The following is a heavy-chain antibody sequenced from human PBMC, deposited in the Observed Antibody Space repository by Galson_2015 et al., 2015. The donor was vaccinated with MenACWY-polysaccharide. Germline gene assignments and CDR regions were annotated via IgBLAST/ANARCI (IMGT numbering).Heavy chain of an antibody. Sequence: PALVTPTQTLTLTCTFSGFSLTTGGVGVAWLRQPPGKALEWLALIYWNDDDHYSPSVKSRLIITKDTSKHQVVLTMTNMDPVDTATYYCAHSRGGILVPFDYWGQGILVTVAS. CDR3: AHSRGGILVPFDY. CDR1: GFSLTTGGVG. J-gene: IGHJ4*02. CDR2: IYWNDDD. D-gene: IGHD3-16*01. V-gene: IGHV2-5*01.